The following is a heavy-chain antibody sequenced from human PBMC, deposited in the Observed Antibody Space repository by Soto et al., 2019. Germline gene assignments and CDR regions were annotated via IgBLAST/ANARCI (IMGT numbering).Heavy chain of an antibody. CDR1: GGSVNTGDNY. CDR3: AREPLDGMDV. CDR2: IYHTGNT. V-gene: IGHV4-30-4*01. J-gene: IGHJ6*02. Sequence: HVQLHQSGPRLVKPSQTLSLECSVIGGSVNTGDNYWSWVRQSPGRGLEWIGYIYHTGNTFYNPALENRVTMSVDASKNLFSLTLTSVTAADTAVYFCAREPLDGMDVWGQGTNVTVSS.